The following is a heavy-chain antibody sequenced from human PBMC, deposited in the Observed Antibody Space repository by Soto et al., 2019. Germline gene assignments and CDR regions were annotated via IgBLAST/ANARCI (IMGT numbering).Heavy chain of an antibody. V-gene: IGHV4-39*01. D-gene: IGHD3-9*01. Sequence: SETLSLTCTVSGGSISSSSYYWGWIRQPPGKGLEWIGSIYYSGSTYYNPSLKSRVTISVDTSKNQFSLKLSSVTAADTAVYYCATFRGVLRYFDWFSRWGQGTLVTGSS. CDR3: ATFRGVLRYFDWFSR. CDR2: IYYSGST. J-gene: IGHJ4*02. CDR1: GGSISSSSYY.